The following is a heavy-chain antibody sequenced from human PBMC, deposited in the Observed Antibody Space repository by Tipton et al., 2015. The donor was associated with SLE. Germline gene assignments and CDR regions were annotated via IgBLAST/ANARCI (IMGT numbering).Heavy chain of an antibody. CDR3: AKRSPLTSFYYGLDV. CDR2: VIPVLSVT. Sequence: QSGAEVKKPGSSVKVSCKASGGTFSSFSISWVRQAPGQGLEWMGTVIPVLSVTKYAEKFQDRVTITTDESTGATYMEVSRLTSEDTAVYYCAKRSPLTSFYYGLDVWGRGTTVIVSS. J-gene: IGHJ6*02. V-gene: IGHV1-69*16. CDR1: GGTFSSFS. D-gene: IGHD3-9*01.